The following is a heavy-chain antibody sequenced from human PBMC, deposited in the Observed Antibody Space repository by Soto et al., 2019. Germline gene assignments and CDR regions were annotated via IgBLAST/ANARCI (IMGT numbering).Heavy chain of an antibody. CDR1: GGSISSGDYY. Sequence: SETLSLTCTVSGGSISSGDYYWSWIRQPPGKGLEWIGYIYYSGSTYYNPSLKSRVTISVDTSKNQFSLKLSSVTAADTAVYYCARTLPYYYDGSGYYPHFDYWGQGTLVTVSS. CDR2: IYYSGST. CDR3: ARTLPYYYDGSGYYPHFDY. V-gene: IGHV4-30-4*01. D-gene: IGHD3-22*01. J-gene: IGHJ4*02.